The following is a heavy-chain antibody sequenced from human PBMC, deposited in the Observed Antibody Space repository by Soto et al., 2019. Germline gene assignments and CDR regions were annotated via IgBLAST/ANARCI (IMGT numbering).Heavy chain of an antibody. D-gene: IGHD3-3*01. CDR1: GGSMSSYY. Sequence: SETLSLTCTVSGGSMSSYYWSWIRQAPGKGLEWIGYMYYSGTTSYNPSLKSRVTISGDTSKNQFSLNLSSVTAADTAVHYCARVSRLRFLEWSVWGKGTTVTVSS. CDR2: MYYSGTT. J-gene: IGHJ6*04. V-gene: IGHV4-59*12. CDR3: ARVSRLRFLEWSV.